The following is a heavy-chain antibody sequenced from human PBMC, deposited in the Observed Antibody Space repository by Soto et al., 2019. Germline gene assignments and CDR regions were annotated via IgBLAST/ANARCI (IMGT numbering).Heavy chain of an antibody. Sequence: SETLSLTCTVSGGPISSGGYYWSWIRQHPGKGLEWIGYIYYSGSTYYNPSLKSRVTISVDTSKNQFSLKLSSVTAADTAVYYCARDGAAAGDYAFDIWGQGTMVTVSS. CDR1: GGPISSGGYY. D-gene: IGHD6-13*01. J-gene: IGHJ3*02. CDR2: IYYSGST. CDR3: ARDGAAAGDYAFDI. V-gene: IGHV4-31*03.